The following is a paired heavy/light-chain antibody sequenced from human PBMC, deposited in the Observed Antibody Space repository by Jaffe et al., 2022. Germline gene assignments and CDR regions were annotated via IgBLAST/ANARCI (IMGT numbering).Heavy chain of an antibody. Sequence: EVQLVESGGGLVQPGGSLRLSCAASGFTFSSYWMHWVRQAPGEGLVWVSRINTDGSNTNYADSVKGRFTISRDNPKNTLYLQMNSLRAEDTAVYYCARTDCDGGGCYGYFQHWGQGNLVTVSS. D-gene: IGHD2-15*01. CDR1: GFTFSSYW. J-gene: IGHJ1*01. CDR3: ARTDCDGGGCYGYFQH. V-gene: IGHV3-74*01. CDR2: INTDGSNT.
Light chain of an antibody. Sequence: DIVMTQFPDSVTVSLGERATINCKSSQSVFHRSTNKNYLGWYQQKPGQPPKLLIYWASTRESGVPDRFSGSGSGTDFTLTISSLQPEDVAVYYCHQYYSSPNTFGLGTKLEIK. J-gene: IGKJ2*01. CDR1: QSVFHRSTNKNY. V-gene: IGKV4-1*01. CDR2: WAS. CDR3: HQYYSSPNT.